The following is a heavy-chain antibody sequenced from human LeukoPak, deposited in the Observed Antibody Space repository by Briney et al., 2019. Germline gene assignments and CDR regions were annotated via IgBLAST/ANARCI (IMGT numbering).Heavy chain of an antibody. D-gene: IGHD3-10*01. CDR2: IRSRAYGATT. Sequence: PGRSLRLSCAASGFTFGDYYMSWVRQAPGKGLEWVSFIRSRAYGATTEYAASVKGRFTISRDDSKSIAYLQMNSLKTEDTAVYYCSRADYYGSGSPISLDVWGKGTTVTVS. V-gene: IGHV3-49*04. J-gene: IGHJ6*03. CDR1: GFTFGDYY. CDR3: SRADYYGSGSPISLDV.